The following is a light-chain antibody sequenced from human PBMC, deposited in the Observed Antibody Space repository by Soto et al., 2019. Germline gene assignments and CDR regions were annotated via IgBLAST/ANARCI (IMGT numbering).Light chain of an antibody. CDR1: QDIGTY. V-gene: IGKV1-8*01. CDR3: QHYSNYPRT. Sequence: AIRMTQSPSSLSASTGDRVTIPCRSSQDIGTYLAWYQQKPGKAPKLLIYAASSLQSGVPSRFSGSGSGTDFTLTISWLQSEDFATYYCQHYSNYPRTFGQGTKVDIK. J-gene: IGKJ1*01. CDR2: AAS.